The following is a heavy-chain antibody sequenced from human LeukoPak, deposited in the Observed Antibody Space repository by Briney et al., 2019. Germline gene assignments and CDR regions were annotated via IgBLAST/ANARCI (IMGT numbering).Heavy chain of an antibody. CDR2: ISGSGDST. J-gene: IGHJ4*02. CDR3: AKDYCSGGSCYSFDY. CDR1: GFTFSSYA. D-gene: IGHD2-15*01. V-gene: IGHV3-23*01. Sequence: GGSLRLSCAVSGFTFSSYAMSWVRQAPGEGLEWVSTISGSGDSTYYADSVRGRFTVSRDNSKNTLYLQMNSLRAEDTAVYYCAKDYCSGGSCYSFDYWGQGTLVTVSS.